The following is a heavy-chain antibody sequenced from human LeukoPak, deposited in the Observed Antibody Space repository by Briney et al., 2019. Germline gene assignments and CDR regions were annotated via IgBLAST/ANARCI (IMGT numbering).Heavy chain of an antibody. J-gene: IGHJ4*02. CDR3: AKGEYQLLSDAFDY. CDR1: GFTFDDYA. V-gene: IGHV3-9*01. CDR2: ISWNSGSI. D-gene: IGHD2-2*01. Sequence: GGSLRLSCAASGFTFDDYAMHWVRHAPGKGLEWVSGISWNSGSIGYADSVKGRFTISRDNAKNSLYLQMNSLRAEDTALYYCAKGEYQLLSDAFDYWGQGTLVTVSS.